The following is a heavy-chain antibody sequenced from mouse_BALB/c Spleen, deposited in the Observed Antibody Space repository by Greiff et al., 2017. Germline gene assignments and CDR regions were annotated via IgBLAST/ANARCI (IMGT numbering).Heavy chain of an antibody. D-gene: IGHD1-1*01. J-gene: IGHJ3*01. CDR3: ARDEGITTVEGGAWFAY. CDR1: GYSITSGYY. CDR2: ISYDGSN. Sequence: DVKLQESGPGLVKPSQSLSLTCSVTGYSITSGYYWNWIRQFPGNKLEWMGYISYDGSNNYNPSLKNRISITRDTSKNQFFLKLNSVTTEDTATYYCARDEGITTVEGGAWFAYWGQGTLVTVSA. V-gene: IGHV3-6*02.